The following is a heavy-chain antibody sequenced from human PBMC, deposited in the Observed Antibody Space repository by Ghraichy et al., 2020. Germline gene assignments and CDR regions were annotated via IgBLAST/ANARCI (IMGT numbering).Heavy chain of an antibody. CDR3: IGISWHAFDI. CDR1: GFTLSNFW. V-gene: IGHV3-7*03. Sequence: GGSLRLSCAASGFTLSNFWVSWVRQPPGKGLEWVANINQDGSEKAYLDSVKGRFTISRDNAKNSLYMQMNSLRAEDTAAYYCIGISWHAFDIWGQGTTVAVSS. J-gene: IGHJ3*02. D-gene: IGHD1-14*01. CDR2: INQDGSEK.